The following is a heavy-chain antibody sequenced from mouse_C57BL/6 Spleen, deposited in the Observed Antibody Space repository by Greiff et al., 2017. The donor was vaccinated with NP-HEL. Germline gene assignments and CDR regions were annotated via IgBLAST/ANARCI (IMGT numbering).Heavy chain of an antibody. CDR1: GYTFTSYW. CDR3: AREGGEFDY. Sequence: VQLQQSGADLAKPGASVKLSCKASGYTFTSYWMHWVKQRPGQGLEWIGYINPSSGYTKYNQKFKDKATVPADKSSSTAYMQLTSLTYEDSAVYYWAREGGEFDYGGQGTTLT. J-gene: IGHJ2*01. CDR2: INPSSGYT. V-gene: IGHV1-7*01.